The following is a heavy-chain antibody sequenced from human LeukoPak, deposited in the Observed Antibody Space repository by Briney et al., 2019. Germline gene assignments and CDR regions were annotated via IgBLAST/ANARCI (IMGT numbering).Heavy chain of an antibody. CDR1: GFTFSSYA. V-gene: IGHV3-30*04. CDR2: ISYDGSSK. J-gene: IGHJ3*02. CDR3: ARSGRAFDI. Sequence: PGRSLRLSCAASGFTFSSYAMHWVRQAPGKGLEWLAVISYDGSSKYYADSVKGRFTISRDNSKNTLYLQMNSLRAEDTAVYYCARSGRAFDIWGQGTMVTVSS.